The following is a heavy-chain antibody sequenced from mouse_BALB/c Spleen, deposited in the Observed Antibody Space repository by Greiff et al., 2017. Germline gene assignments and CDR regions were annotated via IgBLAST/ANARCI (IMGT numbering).Heavy chain of an antibody. CDR2: INPNNGGT. Sequence: DVQLQESGPELVKPGASVKIPCKASGYTFTDYNMDWVKQSHGKSLEWIGDINPNNGGTIYNQKFKGKATLTVDKSSSTAYMELRSLTSEDTAVYYCARGSNYYGSTSWFAYWGQGTLVTVSA. D-gene: IGHD1-1*01. J-gene: IGHJ3*01. CDR1: GYTFTDYN. V-gene: IGHV1-18*01. CDR3: ARGSNYYGSTSWFAY.